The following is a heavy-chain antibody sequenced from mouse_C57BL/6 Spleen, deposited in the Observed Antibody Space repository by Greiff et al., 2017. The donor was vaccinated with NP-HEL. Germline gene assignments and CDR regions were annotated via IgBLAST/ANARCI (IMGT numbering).Heavy chain of an antibody. CDR3: ARGDSSCSWFAY. J-gene: IGHJ3*01. D-gene: IGHD3-3*01. CDR1: GYTFTSYW. Sequence: QVQLQQPGAELVKPGASVKLSCKASGYTFTSYWMHWVKQRPGQGLEWIGMIYPNSGSTNYNEKFKSKATLTVDKSSSTAYMQLSSLTSEDSAVYYCARGDSSCSWFAYWGQGTLVTVSA. V-gene: IGHV1-64*01. CDR2: IYPNSGST.